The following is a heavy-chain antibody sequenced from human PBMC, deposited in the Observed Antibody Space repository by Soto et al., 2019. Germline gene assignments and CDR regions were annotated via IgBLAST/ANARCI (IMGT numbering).Heavy chain of an antibody. J-gene: IGHJ6*02. Sequence: GGSLRLSCAASGFTFSSYSMNWVRQAPGKGLEWVSSISSSSSYIYYADSVKGRFTISRDNAKNSLYLQMNSLRAEDTAVYYCARADSSSNPHYYYGMDVWGQGTTVTVSS. D-gene: IGHD6-6*01. CDR3: ARADSSSNPHYYYGMDV. CDR1: GFTFSSYS. CDR2: ISSSSSYI. V-gene: IGHV3-21*01.